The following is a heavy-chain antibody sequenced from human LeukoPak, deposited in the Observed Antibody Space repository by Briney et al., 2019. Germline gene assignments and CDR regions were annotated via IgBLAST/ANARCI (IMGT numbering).Heavy chain of an antibody. V-gene: IGHV3-33*01. J-gene: IGHJ6*02. CDR3: ARGVIGYCSSTSCYERDYYYGIDV. Sequence: GGSLRLSCAASGFTFSSYGMHWVRQAPGKGLEWVAVIWYDGSNKYYADSVKGRFTISRDNSKNTLYLQMNSLRAEDTAVYYCARGVIGYCSSTSCYERDYYYGIDVWGQGTTVTVSS. CDR1: GFTFSSYG. D-gene: IGHD2-2*01. CDR2: IWYDGSNK.